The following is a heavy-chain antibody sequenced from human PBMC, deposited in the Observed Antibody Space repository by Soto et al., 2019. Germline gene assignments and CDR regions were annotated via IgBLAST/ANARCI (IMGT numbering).Heavy chain of an antibody. V-gene: IGHV4-59*01. Sequence: SETLSLTCTVSGDSISTFYWGWMRQSPGKELEWIGYVYYTGSTNYNPSLKSRVTISVDRSKNQFSLKLTSANAADMAVYYCARGRTVRNYADDSSDYFYFFGYWGQGTQVTVSS. J-gene: IGHJ4*02. CDR2: VYYTGST. CDR3: ARGRTVRNYADDSSDYFYFFGY. CDR1: GDSISTFY. D-gene: IGHD3-22*01.